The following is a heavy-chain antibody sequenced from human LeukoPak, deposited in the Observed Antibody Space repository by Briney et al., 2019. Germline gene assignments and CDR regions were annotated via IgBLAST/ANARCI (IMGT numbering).Heavy chain of an antibody. Sequence: PGGSLRLSCAASGFTFSSYDMHWVRQPTGKGLEWVSAIGVDANTFYSGSVKGRFTISRGNAKNSLFLLMTSLRADDTAVYYCARQNTPHGNFDYWGQGILVTVSS. CDR1: GFTFSSYD. D-gene: IGHD1-26*01. J-gene: IGHJ4*02. CDR3: ARQNTPHGNFDY. CDR2: IGVDANT. V-gene: IGHV3-13*01.